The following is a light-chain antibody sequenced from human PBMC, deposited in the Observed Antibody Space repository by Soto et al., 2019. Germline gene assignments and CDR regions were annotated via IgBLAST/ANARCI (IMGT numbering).Light chain of an antibody. Sequence: EIVLTQSPATLSLSPGERATLSCRASQSVSSYLAWYQQKPGQAPRLLIYDASNRATGIPARFSGSGAGTDCTLTSSSLEPEDFAVYYCQQRSNWLWTFGQGTKVEIK. J-gene: IGKJ1*01. CDR3: QQRSNWLWT. V-gene: IGKV3-11*01. CDR2: DAS. CDR1: QSVSSY.